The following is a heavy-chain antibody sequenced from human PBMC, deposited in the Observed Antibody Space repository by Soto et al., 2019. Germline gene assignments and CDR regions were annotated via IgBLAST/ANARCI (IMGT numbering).Heavy chain of an antibody. J-gene: IGHJ3*02. D-gene: IGHD2-21*01. V-gene: IGHV3-21*01. CDR1: GFTFSSYS. Sequence: GGSLRLSCAASGFTFSSYSMNWVRQAPGKGLEWVSSISSSSSYIYYADSVKGRFTISRDNAKNSLYLQMNSLRAEDTAVYYCARSELRSPDAFDIWGQGTMVTVS. CDR2: ISSSSSYI. CDR3: ARSELRSPDAFDI.